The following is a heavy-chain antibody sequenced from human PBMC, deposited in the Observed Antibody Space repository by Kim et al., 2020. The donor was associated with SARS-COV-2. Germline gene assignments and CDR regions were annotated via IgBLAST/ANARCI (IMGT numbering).Heavy chain of an antibody. V-gene: IGHV4-59*08. D-gene: IGHD1-26*01. Sequence: SETLSLTCTVSGGSISSYYWSWIRQPPGKGLEWIGYIYYSGSTNYNTSLKSRVTISVDTSKNQFSLKLNSVTAADTAVYYCAGLVGATDAFDIWGQGTM. CDR1: GGSISSYY. J-gene: IGHJ3*02. CDR2: IYYSGST. CDR3: AGLVGATDAFDI.